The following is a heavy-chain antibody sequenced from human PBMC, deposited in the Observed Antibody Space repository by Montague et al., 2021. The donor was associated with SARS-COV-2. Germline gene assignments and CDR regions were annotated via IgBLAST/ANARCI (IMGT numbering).Heavy chain of an antibody. CDR3: ASGESGLKVFDF. CDR1: GFIFSNNP. CDR2: ITPRGNRI. Sequence: SLSLSCAASGFIFSNNPMTWVRQAPGKGLEWLSFITPRGNRISFADSVKGRFTISRDNAMNSVTLQMNDLRVEDTAVYYCASGESGLKVFDFWGQGTLVTVSS. D-gene: IGHD3-10*01. J-gene: IGHJ4*02. V-gene: IGHV3-48*03.